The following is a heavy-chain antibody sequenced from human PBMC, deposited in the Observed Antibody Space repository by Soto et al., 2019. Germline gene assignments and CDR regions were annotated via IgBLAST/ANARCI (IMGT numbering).Heavy chain of an antibody. CDR2: INPNSGGT. J-gene: IGHJ6*02. CDR1: GYTFTGYY. Sequence: GASVKVSCKASGYTFTGYYMHWVRQAPGQGLEWMGWINPNSGGTNYAQKFQGWVTKTRDTSISTAYMELSRLRSDDTAVYYCARERVLWAEYYYYYYGMDVWGQGTTVTVSS. V-gene: IGHV1-2*04. CDR3: ARERVLWAEYYYYYYGMDV. D-gene: IGHD3-10*01.